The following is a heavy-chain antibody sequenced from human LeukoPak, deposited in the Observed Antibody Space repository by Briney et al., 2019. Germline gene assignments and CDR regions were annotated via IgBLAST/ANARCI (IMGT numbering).Heavy chain of an antibody. Sequence: SETLSLTCTVSGGSVSNGNYYWSWLRQPPGKALEWIGYIYYSGSTYYNPSLEGRITISVDTSKNQFSVKLSSVTTADTAVYYCARSQNYYGSGDYWSQGTLVTVSS. CDR1: GGSVSNGNYY. CDR3: ARSQNYYGSGDY. J-gene: IGHJ4*02. CDR2: IYYSGST. V-gene: IGHV4-61*01. D-gene: IGHD3-10*01.